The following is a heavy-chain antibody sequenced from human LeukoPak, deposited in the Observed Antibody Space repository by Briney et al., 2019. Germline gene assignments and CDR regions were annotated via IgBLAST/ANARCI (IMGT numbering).Heavy chain of an antibody. CDR1: GFTFSDYY. CDR3: ARVATIFGVVVYYFDY. CDR2: ISSSGSTI. J-gene: IGHJ4*02. V-gene: IGHV3-11*01. D-gene: IGHD3-3*01. Sequence: PGGSLRLSCAASGFTFSDYYMSWIRQAPGKGLEWVSYISSSGSTIYYADSVKGRFTISRDNAKNSLYLQMNSLRAEDTAVYYCARVATIFGVVVYYFDYWGQGTLVTVSS.